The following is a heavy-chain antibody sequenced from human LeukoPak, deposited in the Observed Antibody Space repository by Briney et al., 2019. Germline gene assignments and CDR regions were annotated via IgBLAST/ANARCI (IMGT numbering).Heavy chain of an antibody. CDR3: ARQRNFYYMDV. CDR1: GFTFTTYN. D-gene: IGHD5-24*01. J-gene: IGHJ6*03. CDR2: ISNSGSTT. V-gene: IGHV3-48*04. Sequence: ARGSLRLSCAASGFTFTTYNMIWVRQAPGKGLEWVSFISNSGSTTYYADSVKGRFTLSRDNAKNSLYLQMNTLRAEDTAVYYCARQRNFYYMDVWGKGTRVPVSS.